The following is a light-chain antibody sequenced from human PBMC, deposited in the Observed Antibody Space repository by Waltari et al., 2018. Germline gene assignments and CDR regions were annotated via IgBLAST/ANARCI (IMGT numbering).Light chain of an antibody. CDR2: STN. CDR1: SGSVSTSYY. Sequence: QTVVTQEPSFSVSPGGTVTLTCGLSSGSVSTSYYPRWYQQTPGQAPRTLIYSTNIRSSGVPDRFSGSILGNKAALTITGAQADDESDYYCVLYMGSGIWVFGGVTKLTVL. CDR3: VLYMGSGIWV. V-gene: IGLV8-61*01. J-gene: IGLJ3*02.